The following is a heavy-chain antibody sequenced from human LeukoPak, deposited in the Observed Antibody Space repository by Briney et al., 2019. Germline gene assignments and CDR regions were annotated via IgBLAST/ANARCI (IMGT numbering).Heavy chain of an antibody. J-gene: IGHJ4*02. Sequence: GASVKVSCKASGYTFTNYGISWVRRAPGQGLEWMGLISAYNGNTNYAQKLQGRVTMTTDTSTSTAYMELRSLRSDDTAVFYCARAPYYYDSSGYYYPFDYXXQGTLVTVSS. CDR2: ISAYNGNT. V-gene: IGHV1-18*01. D-gene: IGHD3-22*01. CDR3: ARAPYYYDSSGYYYPFDY. CDR1: GYTFTNYG.